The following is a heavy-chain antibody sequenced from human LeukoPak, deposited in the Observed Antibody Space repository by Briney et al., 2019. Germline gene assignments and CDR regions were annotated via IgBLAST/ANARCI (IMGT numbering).Heavy chain of an antibody. D-gene: IGHD2-2*03. Sequence: VASVKVSCKASGYTFTSYDINWVRQAPGQGLEWMGWISAYNGNTNYAQKLQGRVTMTTDTSTSTAYMELRSLRSDDTAVYYCARDGGYCSSTSCGSLFDYWGQGTLVTVSS. J-gene: IGHJ4*02. CDR1: GYTFTSYD. CDR3: ARDGGYCSSTSCGSLFDY. V-gene: IGHV1-18*01. CDR2: ISAYNGNT.